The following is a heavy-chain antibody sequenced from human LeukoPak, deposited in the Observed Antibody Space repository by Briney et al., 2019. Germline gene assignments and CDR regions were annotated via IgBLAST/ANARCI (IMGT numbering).Heavy chain of an antibody. V-gene: IGHV3-15*01. CDR1: GFTFSSYG. J-gene: IGHJ4*02. Sequence: GGSLRLSCAASGFTFSSYGMHWVRQAPGKGLEWVGLIKKKDDGGTTDYAAPVKGRFTISRDDSKNTLYLQMNSLKTEDTGVYYCTSVPRQIAAADIWRQGTLVTVSS. CDR2: IKKKDDGGTT. CDR3: TSVPRQIAAADI. D-gene: IGHD6-13*01.